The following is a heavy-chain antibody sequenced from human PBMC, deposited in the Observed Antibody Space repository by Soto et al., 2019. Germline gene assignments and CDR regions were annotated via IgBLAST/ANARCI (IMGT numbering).Heavy chain of an antibody. Sequence: PGESLKISCRGSGYSFTSYWIGWGRQMPWKGLEWMWSIYRGDSNTRYSPSFQGQVTISADKSISSAYLQWSSLKASDTAMYYCARQGYCSNPACYTVDYGGQGTLVTVS. D-gene: IGHD2-2*02. J-gene: IGHJ4*02. CDR1: GYSFTSYW. V-gene: IGHV5-51*01. CDR2: IYRGDSNT. CDR3: ARQGYCSNPACYTVDY.